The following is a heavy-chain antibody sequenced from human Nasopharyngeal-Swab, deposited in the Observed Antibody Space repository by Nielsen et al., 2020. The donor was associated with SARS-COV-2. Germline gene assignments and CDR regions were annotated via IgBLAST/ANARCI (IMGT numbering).Heavy chain of an antibody. V-gene: IGHV3-33*01. J-gene: IGHJ4*02. CDR3: AREGIAAAGTGLDY. CDR1: GFTFSTFG. CDR2: IWYDGSNK. D-gene: IGHD6-13*01. Sequence: LSLTCAASGFTFSTFGMHWVRQAPGKGLEWVAVIWYDGSNKYYADSVKGRFTISRDNSKNTLYLQMNSLRAEDTAVYYCAREGIAAAGTGLDYWGQGTLVTVSS.